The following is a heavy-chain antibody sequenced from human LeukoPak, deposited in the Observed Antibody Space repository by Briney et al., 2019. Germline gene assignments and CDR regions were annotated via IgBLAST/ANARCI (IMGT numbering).Heavy chain of an antibody. Sequence: GESLKISCKGSRYSFNSYWIGWVRQMPGKGLEWMGIIYPADSDTRYSPSFQGQVTISADKSISTAYLQWSSLKASDSAMYYCARGRDFDWLTPFDYWGQGTLVTVSS. V-gene: IGHV5-51*01. CDR1: RYSFNSYW. J-gene: IGHJ4*02. CDR3: ARGRDFDWLTPFDY. D-gene: IGHD3-9*01. CDR2: IYPADSDT.